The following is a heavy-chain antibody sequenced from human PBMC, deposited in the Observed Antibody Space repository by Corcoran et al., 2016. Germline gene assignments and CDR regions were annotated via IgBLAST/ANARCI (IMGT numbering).Heavy chain of an antibody. CDR3: ARVLVYCSRTSCYRGDYYYYGMDV. CDR1: GFTFSDYY. D-gene: IGHD2-2*02. J-gene: IGHJ6*02. CDR2: ISSSSSYT. Sequence: QVQLVESGGGLVKPGGSLRLSCAASGFTFSDYYMSWIRQAPGKGLEWVSYISSSSSYTNYEDSVKGRFTTHRENAKNSLYLQMNSLRAECTAVYYCARVLVYCSRTSCYRGDYYYYGMDVWGQGTTVTVSS. V-gene: IGHV3-11*06.